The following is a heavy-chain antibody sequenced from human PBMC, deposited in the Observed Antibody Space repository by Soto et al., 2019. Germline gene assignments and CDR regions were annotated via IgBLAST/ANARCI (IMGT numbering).Heavy chain of an antibody. CDR2: IWSDGNNK. Sequence: GGSLRLSCAASGFTVSDNGMHWVRQAPGKGLEWVAVIWSDGNNKYYADSVKGRFTISRDNSKNTLHLQMNSLRVEDTAVYYCARSVNYGDPYDAFDIWGQGTMVTVSS. CDR3: ARSVNYGDPYDAFDI. D-gene: IGHD4-17*01. V-gene: IGHV3-33*01. J-gene: IGHJ3*02. CDR1: GFTVSDNG.